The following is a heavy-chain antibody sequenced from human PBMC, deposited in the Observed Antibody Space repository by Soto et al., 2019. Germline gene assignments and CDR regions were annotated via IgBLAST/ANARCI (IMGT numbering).Heavy chain of an antibody. V-gene: IGHV1-69*13. CDR3: ARDSGANSGYDYAFDI. CDR2: IIPIFGTA. Sequence: GASVKVSCKASGGTFSSYAISWVRQAPGQGLEWMGGIIPIFGTANYAQKFQGRVTITADESTSTAYMELSSLRSEDTAVYYCARDSGANSGYDYAFDIWGQGTMVTVSS. CDR1: GGTFSSYA. J-gene: IGHJ3*02. D-gene: IGHD5-12*01.